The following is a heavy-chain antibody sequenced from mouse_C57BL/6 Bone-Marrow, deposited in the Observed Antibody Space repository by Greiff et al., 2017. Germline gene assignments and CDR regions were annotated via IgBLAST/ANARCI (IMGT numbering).Heavy chain of an antibody. CDR1: GFTFSSYA. CDR2: ISDGGSYT. V-gene: IGHV5-4*01. D-gene: IGHD4-1*01. J-gene: IGHJ2*01. Sequence: EVKLMESGGGLVKPGGSLKLSCAASGFTFSSYARSWVRQTPEKRLEWVATISDGGSYTYYPDNVKGRFTIARDNAKNNLYLQMSHMESEDTAMYYCARDSANWYYFDYWGQGTTLTVSS. CDR3: ARDSANWYYFDY.